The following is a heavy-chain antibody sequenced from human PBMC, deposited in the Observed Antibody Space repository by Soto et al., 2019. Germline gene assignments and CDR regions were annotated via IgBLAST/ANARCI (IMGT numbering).Heavy chain of an antibody. J-gene: IGHJ4*02. CDR3: AKNMARGDYDDY. Sequence: QVQLVQSGAEVKKPGASVKVSCKASGYTFTNYGITWVRQAPGQGLEWMGWTSANNGHTEYAEKFQGRVTLTTDTSTTTAYMELRSLRSDDTAIYYCAKNMARGDYDDYWGQGTLVTVSS. D-gene: IGHD3-10*01. CDR2: TSANNGHT. V-gene: IGHV1-18*01. CDR1: GYTFTNYG.